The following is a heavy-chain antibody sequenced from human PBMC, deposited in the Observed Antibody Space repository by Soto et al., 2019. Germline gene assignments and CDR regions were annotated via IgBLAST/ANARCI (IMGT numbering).Heavy chain of an antibody. J-gene: IGHJ5*02. Sequence: ETLSLTCSVYGGSVNVYYWNWIRQPPGKGLEWIGEINHTGGTHYNPSLKSRVTMSVDTSKNQFSLRLSSVTAADTAIYYCATRITVFGLLIPPFDPWGQGTQVTVSS. CDR3: ATRITVFGLLIPPFDP. CDR1: GGSVNVYY. D-gene: IGHD3-3*01. CDR2: INHTGGT. V-gene: IGHV4-34*01.